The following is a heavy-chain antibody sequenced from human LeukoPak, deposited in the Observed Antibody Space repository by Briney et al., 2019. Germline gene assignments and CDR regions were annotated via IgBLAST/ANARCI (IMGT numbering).Heavy chain of an antibody. CDR1: GGPISSYY. Sequence: SETLSLTCTVSGGPISSYYWSWIRQPAGKGLEWIGRIYSSGSTNYNPSLKSRVTMSVDTSKNQFSLKLRSVTAAGTAVYYCAREAGKWLLQSYYYYMDVWGKGTTVTVSS. V-gene: IGHV4-4*07. D-gene: IGHD5-12*01. CDR2: IYSSGST. CDR3: AREAGKWLLQSYYYYMDV. J-gene: IGHJ6*03.